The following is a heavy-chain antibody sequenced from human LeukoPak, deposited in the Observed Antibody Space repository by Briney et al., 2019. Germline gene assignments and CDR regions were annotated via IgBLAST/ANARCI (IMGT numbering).Heavy chain of an antibody. D-gene: IGHD3-22*01. CDR3: AKDSSGYYYYGMDV. Sequence: ASVKVSCKASGYTFTSYGISWVRQAPGQGLEWMGWISAYNGNTNYAQKLQGRVTMTTDTSTSTAYVELRSLRSDDTAVYYCAKDSSGYYYYGMDVWGQGTTVTVSS. CDR2: ISAYNGNT. J-gene: IGHJ6*02. V-gene: IGHV1-18*01. CDR1: GYTFTSYG.